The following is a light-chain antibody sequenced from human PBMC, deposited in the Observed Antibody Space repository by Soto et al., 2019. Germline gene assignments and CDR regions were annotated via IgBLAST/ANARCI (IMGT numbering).Light chain of an antibody. Sequence: EIVLTQSPGTLSLSPGERATLSCRSSQSVSRSFLAWYQQKPGQAPRIXIFAASGRETGIPDRFSGSGAGTECTLTISRLEPEDFAVDYCQQYGSSTWTFGQGTKVDIK. CDR3: QQYGSSTWT. CDR1: QSVSRSF. CDR2: AAS. J-gene: IGKJ1*01. V-gene: IGKV3-20*01.